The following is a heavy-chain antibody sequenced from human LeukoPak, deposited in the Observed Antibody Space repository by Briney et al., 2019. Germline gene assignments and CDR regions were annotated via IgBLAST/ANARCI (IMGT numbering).Heavy chain of an antibody. CDR3: ARDWRGYSGYNY. CDR2: ISAYNGNT. J-gene: IGHJ4*02. Sequence: ASVKVSCKASGYTFSNYAISWVRQAPGQGLEWMGWISAYNGNTNYAQKLQGRVTMTTDTSTSTAYMELRSLRSDDTAVYYCARDWRGYSGYNYWGQGTLVTVSS. CDR1: GYTFSNYA. V-gene: IGHV1-18*01. D-gene: IGHD5-12*01.